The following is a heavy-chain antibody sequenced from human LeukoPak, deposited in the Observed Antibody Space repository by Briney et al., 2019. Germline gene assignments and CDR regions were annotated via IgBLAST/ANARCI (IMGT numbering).Heavy chain of an antibody. CDR2: INTSGST. V-gene: IGHV4-4*07. CDR3: ARDPGAAGGPIGFDY. CDR1: GGSISSYY. Sequence: SETLSLTCTVSGGSISSYYWSWIRQPAGKGLEWIGRINTSGSTNYNPSLKSRVTISVDTSKNQFSLKLSSVTAADTAVYYCARDPGAAGGPIGFDYWGQGTLVTVSS. D-gene: IGHD6-13*01. J-gene: IGHJ4*02.